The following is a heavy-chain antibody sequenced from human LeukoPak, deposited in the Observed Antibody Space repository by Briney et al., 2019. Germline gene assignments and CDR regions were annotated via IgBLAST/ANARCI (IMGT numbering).Heavy chain of an antibody. J-gene: IGHJ2*01. D-gene: IGHD6-13*01. CDR3: ARVPRIVGYTSRELGHWYFDL. CDR2: ISGSSSYI. CDR1: GFTFSSYG. Sequence: GGSLRLSCAASGFTFSSYGMHWVRQAPGRGLEWVSSISGSSSYIYYADSVKGRFTISRDNAKNSLYVQMNSLRAEDTAVYYCARVPRIVGYTSRELGHWYFDLWGRGTLVTVSS. V-gene: IGHV3-21*01.